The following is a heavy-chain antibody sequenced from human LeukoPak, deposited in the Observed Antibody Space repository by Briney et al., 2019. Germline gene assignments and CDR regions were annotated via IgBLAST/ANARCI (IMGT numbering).Heavy chain of an antibody. J-gene: IGHJ6*03. D-gene: IGHD3-3*01. CDR2: IYYSGST. CDR3: ARVGNYDFWSGYPYYYYMDV. CDR1: GGSISSYY. V-gene: IGHV4-59*01. Sequence: SETLSLXCTVSGGSISSYYWSWIRQPPGKGLEWIGYIYYSGSTNYNPSLKSRVTISVDTSKNQFSLKLSSVTAADTAVYYCARVGNYDFWSGYPYYYYMDVWGKGTTVTVSS.